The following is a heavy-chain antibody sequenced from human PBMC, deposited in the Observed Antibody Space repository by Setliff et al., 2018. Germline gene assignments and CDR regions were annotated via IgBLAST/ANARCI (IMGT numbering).Heavy chain of an antibody. D-gene: IGHD2-15*01. CDR3: AKRGPYCSGGTCHYYFDY. CDR1: GFTFSSYA. V-gene: IGHV3-23*01. J-gene: IGHJ4*02. CDR2: ISGSAQTT. Sequence: GESLKISCAASGFTFSSYAITWVRQAPGKGLEWVSMISGSAQTTYYADSVKGRFTISRDNSKNTVYLEMNSLRAEDTAVYYCAKRGPYCSGGTCHYYFDYWGQGTQVTVSS.